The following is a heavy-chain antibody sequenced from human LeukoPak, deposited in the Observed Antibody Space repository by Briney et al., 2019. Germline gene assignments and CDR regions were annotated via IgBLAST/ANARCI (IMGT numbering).Heavy chain of an antibody. CDR2: INHSGST. CDR1: GGSFSGYY. Sequence: SETLSLTCAVYGGSFSGYYWSWIRQPPGKGLEWIGEINHSGSTNYNPSLKSRVTISVDTSKNQFSLKLSSVTAADTAVYYCAGFIAAAGTGFDYWGQGTLVTVSS. D-gene: IGHD6-13*01. J-gene: IGHJ4*02. CDR3: AGFIAAAGTGFDY. V-gene: IGHV4-34*01.